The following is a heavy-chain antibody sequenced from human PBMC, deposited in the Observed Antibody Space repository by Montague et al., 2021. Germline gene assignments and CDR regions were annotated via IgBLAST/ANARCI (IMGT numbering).Heavy chain of an antibody. D-gene: IGHD5-12*01. Sequence: SETLSLTCTVSGGSISSSSYYWGWIRQPPGKGLEWIGSIYYSGNTYYNPSLKSRVTISVDPSKNQFSLRLSSAAAADTAVYYCARPNIVTIHWYFDLWGRGTLVLVSS. CDR1: GGSISSSSYY. CDR3: ARPNIVTIHWYFDL. CDR2: IYYSGNT. J-gene: IGHJ2*01. V-gene: IGHV4-39*01.